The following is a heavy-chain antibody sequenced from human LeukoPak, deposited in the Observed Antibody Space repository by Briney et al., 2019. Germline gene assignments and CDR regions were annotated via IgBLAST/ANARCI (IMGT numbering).Heavy chain of an antibody. J-gene: IGHJ4*02. CDR1: GGSISSSSYY. CDR2: IHYSGRT. Sequence: SETLSLTCTVSGGSISSSSYYWVWIRQPPGKGLEWIGNIHYSGRTYQNPPLKSRVTISVDASKNQFSLKLSSVTAADTAVYYCVRQGSSGPYYFDYWGQGTLVTVSS. V-gene: IGHV4-39*01. D-gene: IGHD6-19*01. CDR3: VRQGSSGPYYFDY.